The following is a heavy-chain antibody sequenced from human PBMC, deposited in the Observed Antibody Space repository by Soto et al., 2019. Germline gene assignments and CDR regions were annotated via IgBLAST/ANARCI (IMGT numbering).Heavy chain of an antibody. V-gene: IGHV3-30*18. CDR3: AKEGRSYDDFWSGAIGSVDI. CDR1: GFTFSNHA. J-gene: IGHJ3*02. Sequence: QGQLVESGGDAVQPGRSLRLSCVGSGFTFSNHAIHWVRLAPGQGLEWVAYISYDGSNKAYGDSVQGRFSISRDNSKSTVVLQMNSLRGEDTGVFHCAKEGRSYDDFWSGAIGSVDIWGRGTMITVSS. D-gene: IGHD3-3*01. CDR2: ISYDGSNK.